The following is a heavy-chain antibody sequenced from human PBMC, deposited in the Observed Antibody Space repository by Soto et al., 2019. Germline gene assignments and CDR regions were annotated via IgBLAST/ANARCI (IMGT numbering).Heavy chain of an antibody. CDR2: ISYDGSNK. CDR3: AKAFWLYHYDSSGYSADDY. Sequence: GGSLGLSCAASGFTFSSYCMHWVRQAPGKGLEWVAVISYDGSNKYYADSVKGRFTISRDNSKNTLYLQMNSLRAEDTAVYYCAKAFWLYHYDSSGYSADDYWGQGTLVTVSS. D-gene: IGHD3-22*01. J-gene: IGHJ4*02. V-gene: IGHV3-30*18. CDR1: GFTFSSYC.